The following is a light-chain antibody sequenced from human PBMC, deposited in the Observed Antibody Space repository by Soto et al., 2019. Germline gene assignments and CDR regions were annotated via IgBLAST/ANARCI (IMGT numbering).Light chain of an antibody. CDR1: NSFVGGYHY. CDR2: DVT. CDR3: SSYTRSNTRV. V-gene: IGLV2-14*01. Sequence: QSALTLPASVSWTPGPSITTSRPGNNSFVGGYHYVSWYQQHPGKAPKLMISDVTNRPSGVSHRFSGSKSGNTASLTISWLQAEDEADYYCSSYTRSNTRVFGGGTKVTVL. J-gene: IGLJ2*01.